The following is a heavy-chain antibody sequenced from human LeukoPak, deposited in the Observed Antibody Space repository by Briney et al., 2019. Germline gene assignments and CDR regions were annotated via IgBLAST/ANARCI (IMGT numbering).Heavy chain of an antibody. CDR1: GGTFSSYA. D-gene: IGHD3-22*01. CDR3: ARDGYYYDSSGPGPDAFDI. CDR2: IIPIFGTA. J-gene: IGHJ3*02. Sequence: SVKVSCKASGGTFSSYAISWVRQAPGQGLEWMGGIIPIFGTANYAQKFQGRVTITADESTSTAYMELSSLRSKDTAVYYCARDGYYYDSSGPGPDAFDIWGQGTMVTVSS. V-gene: IGHV1-69*13.